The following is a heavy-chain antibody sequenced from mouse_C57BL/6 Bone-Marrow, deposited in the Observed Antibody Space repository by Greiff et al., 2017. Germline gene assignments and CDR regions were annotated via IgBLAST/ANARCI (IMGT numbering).Heavy chain of an antibody. CDR1: GYTFTSYW. CDR3: AREEKFITTSMDY. D-gene: IGHD1-1*01. CDR2: INPSNGGT. Sequence: QVQLQHPGTELVKPGASVKLSCKASGYTFTSYWMHWVKQRPGQGLEWIGNINPSNGGTNYNEKFKSKATLTVDKSSSTAYMQLSSLTSEDSAVYYCAREEKFITTSMDYWGQGTSVTVSS. J-gene: IGHJ4*01. V-gene: IGHV1-53*01.